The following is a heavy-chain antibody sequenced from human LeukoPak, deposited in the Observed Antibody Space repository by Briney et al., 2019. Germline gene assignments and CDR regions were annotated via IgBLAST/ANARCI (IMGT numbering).Heavy chain of an antibody. J-gene: IGHJ4*02. V-gene: IGHV3-23*01. CDR2: ISGSGGST. D-gene: IGHD6-13*01. CDR1: GFTFSSYG. Sequence: GGSLRLSCAASGFTFSSYGMSRVRQAPGKGLEWVSAISGSGGSTYYADSVKGRFTISRDNSKNTLYLQMNSLRAEDTAVYYCAKDHSSSWYGNFDYWGQGTLVTVSS. CDR3: AKDHSSSWYGNFDY.